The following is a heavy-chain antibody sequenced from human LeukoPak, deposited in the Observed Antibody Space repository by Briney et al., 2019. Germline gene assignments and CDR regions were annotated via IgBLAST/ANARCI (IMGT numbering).Heavy chain of an antibody. CDR1: GFTFSSYE. V-gene: IGHV3-21*01. D-gene: IGHD3-22*01. CDR3: AKSAMMGTFDI. Sequence: GGSLRLSCAASGFTFSSYEMNWVRQAPGKGLEWVSSITSSSGYIYYADSVKGRFTISRDNAKNSLYLQMNSLRAEDTAVYYCAKSAMMGTFDIWGQGTMVTVSS. CDR2: ITSSSGYI. J-gene: IGHJ3*02.